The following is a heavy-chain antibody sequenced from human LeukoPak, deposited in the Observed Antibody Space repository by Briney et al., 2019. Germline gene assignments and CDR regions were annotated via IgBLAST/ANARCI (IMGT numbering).Heavy chain of an antibody. V-gene: IGHV4-39*07. CDR3: ARGALHYYGSGSYYTLWDY. D-gene: IGHD3-10*01. J-gene: IGHJ4*02. Sequence: SETLSLTCIVSGGSISSSSSYWGWIRQPPGKGLEWIGSIYYSGSTYYNPSLKGRVTISVDTSKNQFSLRLTSVTAADTAVYYCARGALHYYGSGSYYTLWDYWGQGALVTVSS. CDR1: GGSISSSSSY. CDR2: IYYSGST.